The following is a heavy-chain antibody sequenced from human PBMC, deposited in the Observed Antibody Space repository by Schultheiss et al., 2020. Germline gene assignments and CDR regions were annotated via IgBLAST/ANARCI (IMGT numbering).Heavy chain of an antibody. J-gene: IGHJ4*02. CDR2: ISWNSGTI. CDR1: GFIFDDFA. V-gene: IGHV3-9*01. CDR3: AKDRGLIRSAIDY. Sequence: GGSLRLSCAASGFIFDDFAMHWVRQAPGKGLEWVSGISWNSGTIGYADSVRGRFTISRDNAKNTLHLQMNSLRPEDTALYFCAKDRGLIRSAIDYWGQGTLVTVSS. D-gene: IGHD3-3*01.